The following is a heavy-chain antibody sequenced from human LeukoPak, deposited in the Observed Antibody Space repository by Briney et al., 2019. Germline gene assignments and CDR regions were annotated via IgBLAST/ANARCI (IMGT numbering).Heavy chain of an antibody. CDR1: GGSISTYS. V-gene: IGHV4-4*07. CDR3: ARPGNYDFWSPYED. CDR2: FYTSGTT. Sequence: SETLSLTCTVSGGSISTYSSCWIRQAAGKRLEWIGCFYTSGTTNYNPSLKSRVAMSVDTSKNQFSLRLSSVTAADTAVYYCARPGNYDFWSPYEDWGQGSLVTVSS. J-gene: IGHJ4*02. D-gene: IGHD3-3*01.